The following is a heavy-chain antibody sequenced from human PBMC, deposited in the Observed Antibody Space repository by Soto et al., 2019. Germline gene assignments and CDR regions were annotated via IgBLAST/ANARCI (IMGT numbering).Heavy chain of an antibody. D-gene: IGHD6-19*01. V-gene: IGHV4-31*03. CDR3: ARVAAEQWLVPLYNWFDP. J-gene: IGHJ5*02. CDR2: IYYSGST. Sequence: QVQLQESGPGLVKPSQTLSLTCTVSGGSISSGGYYWSWIRQHPGKGLEWIGYIYYSGSTYYNPSLKSRVTISVDTSKNQFSLKLSSVTAADTAVYYCARVAAEQWLVPLYNWFDPWGQGTLVTVSS. CDR1: GGSISSGGYY.